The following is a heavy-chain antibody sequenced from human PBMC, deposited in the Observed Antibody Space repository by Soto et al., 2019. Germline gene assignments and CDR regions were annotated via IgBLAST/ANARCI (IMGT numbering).Heavy chain of an antibody. D-gene: IGHD2-15*01. CDR3: ARKGEVAATQYYGMDV. CDR2: IIPIFGTA. Sequence: GASVKVSCKASGGTFSSYAISWVRQAPGQGLEWMGGIIPIFGTANYAQKFQGRVTITADESTSTAYMELSSLRSEDTAVYYCARKGEVAATQYYGMDVWGQGTKVTVYS. J-gene: IGHJ6*02. CDR1: GGTFSSYA. V-gene: IGHV1-69*13.